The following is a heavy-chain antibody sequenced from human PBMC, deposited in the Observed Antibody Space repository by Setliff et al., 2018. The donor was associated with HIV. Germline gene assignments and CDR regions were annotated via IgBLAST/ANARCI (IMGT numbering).Heavy chain of an antibody. D-gene: IGHD5-18*01. CDR2: ITPNGRT. V-gene: IGHV4-34*01. CDR1: GGSVSGHY. J-gene: IGHJ4*02. Sequence: SETLSLTCAVYGGSVSGHYWGWFRQPPGKGLEWIGEITPNGRTNYIPPLKSRVTMSLDTPKNQFSLKLTSVTVADTAFYYCSNWNTTIDEDSWGQGTLVTVSS. CDR3: SNWNTTIDEDS.